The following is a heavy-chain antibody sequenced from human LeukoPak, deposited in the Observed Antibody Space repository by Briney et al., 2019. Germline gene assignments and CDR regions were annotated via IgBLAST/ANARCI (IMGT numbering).Heavy chain of an antibody. V-gene: IGHV1-2*02. CDR2: INPNSGYT. J-gene: IGHJ6*02. CDR3: ARAYDSSSEDMDV. CDR1: GYTFTGYY. D-gene: IGHD3-22*01. Sequence: ASVKVSCKASGYTFTGYYIHWVRQAPGQGLEWMGWINPNSGYTHFAQHFQGRVTMTRDMSLTTAFMELSSLRSDDTAVYYCARAYDSSSEDMDVWGQGTTVTVSS.